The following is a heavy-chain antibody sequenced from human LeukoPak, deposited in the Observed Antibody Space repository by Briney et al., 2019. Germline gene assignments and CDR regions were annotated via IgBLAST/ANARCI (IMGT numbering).Heavy chain of an antibody. V-gene: IGHV1-2*02. D-gene: IGHD3-16*01. J-gene: IGHJ4*02. CDR2: INPNSGGT. CDR3: ARGRYDRGTRLDY. Sequence: ASVKVSCKASGYTFTGYYMHWVRQAPGQGLGWMGWINPNSGGTNYAQKFQGRVTMTRDTSISTAYMELSRLRSDDTAVYYCARGRYDRGTRLDYWGQGTLVTVSS. CDR1: GYTFTGYY.